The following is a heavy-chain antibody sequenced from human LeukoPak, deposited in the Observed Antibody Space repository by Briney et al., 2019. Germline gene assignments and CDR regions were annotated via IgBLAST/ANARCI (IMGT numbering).Heavy chain of an antibody. V-gene: IGHV4-39*07. CDR3: ARSRQNYFDSSGPSLNY. CDR1: AGSISSSSYY. D-gene: IGHD3-22*01. CDR2: IYYSGST. Sequence: SETLSLTCSVSAGSISSSSYYWGWIRQAPGKGLEWIGSIYYSGSTYYNPSLKSRVTLSVDTSKNQFSLKLSSVTAADTAVYYCARSRQNYFDSSGPSLNYWGQGTLVTVSS. J-gene: IGHJ4*02.